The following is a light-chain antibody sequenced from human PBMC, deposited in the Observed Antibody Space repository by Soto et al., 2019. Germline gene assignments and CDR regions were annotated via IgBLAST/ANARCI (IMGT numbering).Light chain of an antibody. CDR2: GTT. Sequence: QSVLTQPPSVSGAPGLRVTISCTGSTSNIGAGYAVHWYQQVPGTAPKLLIYGTTNRPSGVPDRFSGSKSGTSASLAITWLQAEDEADYYCQAYDMYLRGSGFGGGTKLTVL. J-gene: IGLJ3*02. V-gene: IGLV1-40*01. CDR3: QAYDMYLRGSG. CDR1: TSNIGAGYA.